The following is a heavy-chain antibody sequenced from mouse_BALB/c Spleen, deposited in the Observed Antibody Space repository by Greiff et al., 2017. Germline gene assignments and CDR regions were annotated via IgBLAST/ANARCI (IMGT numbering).Heavy chain of an antibody. J-gene: IGHJ3*01. Sequence: EVQRVESGGGLVKPGGSLKLSCAASGFAFSSYDMSWVRQTPEKRLEWVAYISSGGGSTYYPDTVKGRFTISRDNAKNTLYLQMSSLKSEDTAMYYCARHDGSWFAYWGQGTLVTVSA. CDR1: GFAFSSYD. D-gene: IGHD1-1*01. CDR3: ARHDGSWFAY. CDR2: ISSGGGST. V-gene: IGHV5-12-1*01.